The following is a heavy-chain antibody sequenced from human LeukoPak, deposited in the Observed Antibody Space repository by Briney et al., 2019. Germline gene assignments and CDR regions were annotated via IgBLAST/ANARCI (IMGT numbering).Heavy chain of an antibody. D-gene: IGHD3-22*01. CDR1: GYTFTSYG. V-gene: IGHV1-18*01. J-gene: IGHJ4*02. Sequence: GASVKVSCKASGYTFTSYGISWARQAPGQGLEWMGWISAYNGNTNYAQKLQGRVTMTTDTSTGTAYMELRSLRSDDTAVYYCARVFEDYYDSSGYYDDYWGQGTLVTVSS. CDR2: ISAYNGNT. CDR3: ARVFEDYYDSSGYYDDY.